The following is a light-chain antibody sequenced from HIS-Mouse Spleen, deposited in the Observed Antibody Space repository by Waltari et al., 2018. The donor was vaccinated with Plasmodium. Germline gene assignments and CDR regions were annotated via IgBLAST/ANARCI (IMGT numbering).Light chain of an antibody. Sequence: EIVMTQSPATLSVSPGERATLSCRASQSVSRNLAWYQQKPGQAPRRLIDGASTRATGIPARFSGSGSGTEFTLTISSMQSEDFAVYYCQQYNNWPPYTFGQGTKLEIK. CDR3: QQYNNWPPYT. CDR2: GAS. J-gene: IGKJ2*01. V-gene: IGKV3-15*01. CDR1: QSVSRN.